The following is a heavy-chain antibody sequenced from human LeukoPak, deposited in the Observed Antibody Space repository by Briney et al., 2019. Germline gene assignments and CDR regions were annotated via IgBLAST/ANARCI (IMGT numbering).Heavy chain of an antibody. CDR2: FDPEDGET. D-gene: IGHD6-13*01. CDR1: GYTLTELS. Sequence: GASVKVSCKVSGYTLTELSMHWVRQAPGKGLEWMGGFDPEDGETIYAQKVQGRVTMTEDTSTDTAYMELSSLRSEDTAVYYCATASAAAGSRDDAFDIWGQGTMVTVSS. J-gene: IGHJ3*02. V-gene: IGHV1-24*01. CDR3: ATASAAAGSRDDAFDI.